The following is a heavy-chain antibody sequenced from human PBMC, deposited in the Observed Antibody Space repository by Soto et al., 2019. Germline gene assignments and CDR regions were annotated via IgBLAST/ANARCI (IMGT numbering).Heavy chain of an antibody. CDR3: ATRSQAFDY. J-gene: IGHJ4*02. V-gene: IGHV1-18*03. CDR1: GYTFTSYG. CDR2: ISTDKGKT. Sequence: ASVKVSCKTSGYTFTSYGISWVRQAPGQGLEWMGWISTDKGKTNYAQKFQGRVTMTTDTSTSTAYMELRSLRSDDMAVSYCATRSQAFDYWGQGTLVTVS.